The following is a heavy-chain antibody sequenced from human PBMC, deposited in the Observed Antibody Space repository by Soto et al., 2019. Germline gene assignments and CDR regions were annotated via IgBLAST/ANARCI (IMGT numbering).Heavy chain of an antibody. CDR1: GFTFSSYS. CDR2: ITSSSSYI. V-gene: IGHV3-21*01. Sequence: PGGSLRLSCAASGFTFSSYSMNWVRQAPEKGLEWASSITSSSSYIYYADSVKGRFTISRDNAKNSLYLQMNSLRAEDTAVYSCARDFITPRGYWGQGTLVTVSS. J-gene: IGHJ4*02. CDR3: ARDFITPRGY. D-gene: IGHD3-16*01.